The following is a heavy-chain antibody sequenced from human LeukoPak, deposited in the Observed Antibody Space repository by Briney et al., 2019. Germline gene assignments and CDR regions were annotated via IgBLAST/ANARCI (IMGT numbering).Heavy chain of an antibody. CDR3: ASDYFDRTGYYGFIY. CDR2: LYTSGST. V-gene: IGHV4-4*07. D-gene: IGHD3-22*01. CDR1: GGSITDYH. J-gene: IGHJ4*02. Sequence: SETLSLTCTVSGGSITDYHWIWIRQPAGKGLEWIGRLYTSGSTNYNPSLKSRVSMSVDTSKKQFSPRLSSVTAADTAIYYCASDYFDRTGYYGFIYWGQGSLVTISS.